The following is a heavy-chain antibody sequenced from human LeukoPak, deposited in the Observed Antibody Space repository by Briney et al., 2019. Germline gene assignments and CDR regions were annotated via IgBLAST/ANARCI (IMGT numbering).Heavy chain of an antibody. CDR3: AKDVRVGGGGMDV. CDR2: ISGSGINT. J-gene: IGHJ6*02. V-gene: IGHV3-23*01. Sequence: SGGSLRLSCAASGFTFSSYAVTWVRQAPGKGLEWVSLISGSGINTYYADSVKGRFTISRDNSKNTLSLQMNSLRAEDTAVYYCAKDVRVGGGGMDVWGQGTPVTVSS. D-gene: IGHD1-26*01. CDR1: GFTFSSYA.